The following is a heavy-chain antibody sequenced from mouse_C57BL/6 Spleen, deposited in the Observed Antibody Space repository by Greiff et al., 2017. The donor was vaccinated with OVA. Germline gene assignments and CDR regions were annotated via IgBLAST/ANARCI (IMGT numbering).Heavy chain of an antibody. J-gene: IGHJ3*01. CDR1: GYSITSGYY. Sequence: DVKLQESGPGLVKPSQSLSLTCSVTGYSITSGYYWNWIRQFPGNKLEWMGYISYDGSNNYNPSLKNRISITRDTSKNQFFLKLNSVTTEDTATYYCAREDSFAYWGQGTLVTVSA. CDR3: AREDSFAY. V-gene: IGHV3-6*01. CDR2: ISYDGSN.